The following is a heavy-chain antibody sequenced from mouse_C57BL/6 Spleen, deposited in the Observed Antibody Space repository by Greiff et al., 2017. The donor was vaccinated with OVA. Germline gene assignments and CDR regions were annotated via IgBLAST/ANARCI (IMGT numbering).Heavy chain of an antibody. CDR1: GFTFSSYT. CDR3: SRLGFAY. V-gene: IGHV5-9*04. J-gene: IGHJ3*01. CDR2: ISGGGGNT. Sequence: EVKLVESGGGLVKPGGSLKLSCAASGFTFSSYTMSWVRQTPEKRLEWVATISGGGGNTYYPDSVKGRFTISRDNAKNTLYLQMSRLRSEDTAVYYCSRLGFAYWGQGTLVTVSA.